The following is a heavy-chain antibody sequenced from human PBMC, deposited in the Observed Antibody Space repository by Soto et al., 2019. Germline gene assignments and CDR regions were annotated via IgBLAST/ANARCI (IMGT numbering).Heavy chain of an antibody. CDR3: ARATGGGGDSACDY. CDR1: GFTVSSNY. V-gene: IGHV3-66*01. J-gene: IGHJ4*02. Sequence: EVQLVESGGGLVQPGGSLRLSCVASGFTVSSNYITWVRQAPGKGLEWVSVIYRDGSTYYADSVKGRFTVSRDISQKTVYLQMISLRAGDTAVYYCARATGGGGDSACDYWGQGALVTVSS. CDR2: IYRDGST. D-gene: IGHD2-21*02.